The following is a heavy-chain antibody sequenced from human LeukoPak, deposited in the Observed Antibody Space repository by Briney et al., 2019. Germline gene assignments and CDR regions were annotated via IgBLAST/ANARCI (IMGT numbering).Heavy chain of an antibody. J-gene: IGHJ4*02. Sequence: GGSLRLSCAASGFNFSSYWMHWVRQAPGKGLVWVSRINSDGSSTSYADSMKGRFAISRDNAKNTLYLQMNSLRVEDTAVYYCARGGAAMAYYWGQGTLVTVSS. D-gene: IGHD5-18*01. CDR1: GFNFSSYW. V-gene: IGHV3-74*01. CDR2: INSDGSST. CDR3: ARGGAAMAYY.